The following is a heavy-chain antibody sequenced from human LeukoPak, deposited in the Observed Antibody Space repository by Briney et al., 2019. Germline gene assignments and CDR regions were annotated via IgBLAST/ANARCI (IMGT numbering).Heavy chain of an antibody. CDR1: GGSISNYY. CDR3: ARQSSSYPWRSWFDP. CDR2: IYYSGTT. J-gene: IGHJ5*02. V-gene: IGHV4-59*13. Sequence: SETLSLICSISGGSISNYYWSWIRQPPAKGLEWIGYIYYSGTTNYNPSLKSQVTISVDTSKKQFSLKLSSVTAADPAVYYCARQSSSYPWRSWFDPWGHGTLVTVSS.